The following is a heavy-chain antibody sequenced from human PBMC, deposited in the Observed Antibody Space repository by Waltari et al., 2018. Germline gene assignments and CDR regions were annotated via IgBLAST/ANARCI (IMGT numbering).Heavy chain of an antibody. CDR1: GYTFTSYD. Sequence: QVQLVQSGAEVKKPGASVKVSCKASGYTFTSYDINWVRQATGQGLEWMGWRNPNSGNTGYAQKFQGRVTMTRNTSISTAYMELSSLRSEDTAVYYCARYHSGDCGGDCWNAFDIWGQGTMVTVSS. CDR2: RNPNSGNT. V-gene: IGHV1-8*01. CDR3: ARYHSGDCGGDCWNAFDI. J-gene: IGHJ3*02. D-gene: IGHD2-21*01.